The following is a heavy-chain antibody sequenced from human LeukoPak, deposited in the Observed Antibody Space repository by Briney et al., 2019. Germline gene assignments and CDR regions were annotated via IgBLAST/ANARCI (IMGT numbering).Heavy chain of an antibody. Sequence: ASVKVSCKASGYTFTGYYMHWVRQAPGQGREWMGWINPNSGGTNYAQKFQGRVTMTRDKSISTAYMELRRLRSDDTAVYYCARVRRVVTESYYFDYWGQGTLVTVSS. V-gene: IGHV1-2*02. CDR1: GYTFTGYY. J-gene: IGHJ4*02. D-gene: IGHD3-10*01. CDR3: ARVRRVVTESYYFDY. CDR2: INPNSGGT.